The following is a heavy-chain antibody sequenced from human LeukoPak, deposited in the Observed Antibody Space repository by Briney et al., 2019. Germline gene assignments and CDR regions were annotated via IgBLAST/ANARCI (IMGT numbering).Heavy chain of an antibody. V-gene: IGHV1-69*01. CDR2: IIPLLGTA. CDR3: AREGSAFWSGPTRRNWFDP. J-gene: IGHJ5*02. Sequence: SVTVSCKPSVGTFISYAISWVRQAPRQGREWMGGIIPLLGTANYAQKLQGRVTITADESTSTAYMELSSLRSEDTAVYYCAREGSAFWSGPTRRNWFDPWGQGTLVTVSS. CDR1: VGTFISYA. D-gene: IGHD3-3*01.